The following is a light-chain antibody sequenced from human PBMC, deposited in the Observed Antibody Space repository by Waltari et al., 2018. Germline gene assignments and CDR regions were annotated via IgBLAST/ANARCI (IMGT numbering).Light chain of an antibody. V-gene: IGLV3-1*01. CDR2: QDS. CDR1: KLGDKY. CDR3: QAWDSSTVL. Sequence: SYEVTQPPSVTVSPGQTASIPCTGDKLGDKYACWYQQKPGQSPVLVIYQDSKRPSGIPGRVSGSNSGNTATLTISGTQTMDEADYYCQAWDSSTVLFGGGTKLTVL. J-gene: IGLJ2*01.